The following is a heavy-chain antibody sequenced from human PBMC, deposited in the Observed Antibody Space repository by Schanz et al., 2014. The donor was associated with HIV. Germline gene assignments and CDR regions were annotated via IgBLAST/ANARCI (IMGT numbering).Heavy chain of an antibody. Sequence: QVQLVQSGAEVKKPGSSVKVSCKASGGTFSSFAISWVRQAPGQGLEWMGGLIPSFRLRTYAQKLQGRVTMDADESASTAYMELNSLRSDDTAVYYCAKSPIFGDVIFYGMDVWGQGTTVTVSS. CDR2: LIPSFRLR. CDR3: AKSPIFGDVIFYGMDV. V-gene: IGHV1-69*01. D-gene: IGHD3-3*02. J-gene: IGHJ6*02. CDR1: GGTFSSFA.